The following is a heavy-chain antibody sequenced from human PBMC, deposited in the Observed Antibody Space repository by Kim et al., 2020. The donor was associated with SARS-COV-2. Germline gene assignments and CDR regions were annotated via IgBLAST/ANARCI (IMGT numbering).Heavy chain of an antibody. Sequence: SETLSLTCTVSGGSISSSSYYWGWIRQPPGKGLEWIGSIYYSGSTYYNPSLKSRVTISVDTSKNQFSLKLSSVTAADTAVYYCARTAAAGLAPPIYYYY. CDR3: ARTAAAGLAPPIYYYY. CDR2: IYYSGST. CDR1: GGSISSSSYY. J-gene: IGHJ6*01. D-gene: IGHD6-13*01. V-gene: IGHV4-39*01.